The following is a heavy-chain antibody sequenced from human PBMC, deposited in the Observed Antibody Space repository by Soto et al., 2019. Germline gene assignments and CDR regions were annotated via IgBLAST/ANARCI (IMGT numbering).Heavy chain of an antibody. V-gene: IGHV4-39*01. CDR2: VYYRGTT. CDR1: GGSINSANYY. CDR3: VRHQPYSSGWYIDY. J-gene: IGHJ4*02. Sequence: QLQLQESGPGLVKPSETLSLTCTVSGGSINSANYYWGWIRQPPGKGLEWIGNVYYRGTTYYNPSLKGPVTISVDTSKNQFSLKLGSVTAADSAVFFCVRHQPYSSGWYIDYWGQGTPVTASS. D-gene: IGHD6-19*01.